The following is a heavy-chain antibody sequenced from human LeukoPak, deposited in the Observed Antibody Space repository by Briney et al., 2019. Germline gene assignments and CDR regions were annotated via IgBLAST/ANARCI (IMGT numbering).Heavy chain of an antibody. Sequence: ASVKVSCKASGYTFTDYFIHWVRQAPGQGLEWMGWIRPNSGDTHYAQRFQGRVTMTRDTSVSTAHMELSSLRSDDTAIYYCARNYGHNSKYFDFWGQGILVTVSS. CDR3: ARNYGHNSKYFDF. V-gene: IGHV1-2*02. D-gene: IGHD4-17*01. CDR1: GYTFTDYF. CDR2: IRPNSGDT. J-gene: IGHJ4*02.